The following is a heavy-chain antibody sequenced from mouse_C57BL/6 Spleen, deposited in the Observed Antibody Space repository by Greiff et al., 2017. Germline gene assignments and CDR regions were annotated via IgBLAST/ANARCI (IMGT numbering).Heavy chain of an antibody. CDR3: ARHGYGATDPSYAMDY. V-gene: IGHV5-6*01. CDR2: ISSGGSYT. D-gene: IGHD2-2*01. CDR1: GFTFSSYG. Sequence: EVKLVESGGDLVKPGGSLKLSCAASGFTFSSYGMSWVRQTPDKRLEWVATISSGGSYTYYPDSVKGRFTISRDNAKNTLYLQMSSLKSEDTAMYYCARHGYGATDPSYAMDYWGQGTSVTVSS. J-gene: IGHJ4*01.